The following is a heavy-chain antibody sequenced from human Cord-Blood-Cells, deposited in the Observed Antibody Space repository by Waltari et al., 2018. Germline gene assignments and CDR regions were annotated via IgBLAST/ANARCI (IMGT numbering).Heavy chain of an antibody. J-gene: IGHJ4*02. Sequence: QVQLQESGPGLVKPSETLSLTCTVSGGSLSSYYWSWIRQPAGKGLEWIGRIYTSGCTNYNPSLKSRVTMSVDTSKNQFSLKLSAVTAADTAVYYCARVGYDSSGYYFDYWGQGTLVTVSS. D-gene: IGHD3-22*01. CDR2: IYTSGCT. CDR3: ARVGYDSSGYYFDY. V-gene: IGHV4-4*07. CDR1: GGSLSSYY.